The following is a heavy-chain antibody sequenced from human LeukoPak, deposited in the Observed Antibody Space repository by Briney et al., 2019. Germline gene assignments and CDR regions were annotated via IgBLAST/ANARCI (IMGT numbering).Heavy chain of an antibody. CDR3: AKDRRLPWDYFDS. CDR1: EFTYG. V-gene: IGHV3-23*01. Sequence: GGSLRLSCAASEFTYGMNWVRQAPGKGLECVSAISSSGSNTYYADSVKGRFTISRDNSKNTLYLQMNSLRAEDTAIYYCAKDRRLPWDYFDSWGQGTLVTVSS. D-gene: IGHD5-12*01. CDR2: ISSSGSNT. J-gene: IGHJ4*02.